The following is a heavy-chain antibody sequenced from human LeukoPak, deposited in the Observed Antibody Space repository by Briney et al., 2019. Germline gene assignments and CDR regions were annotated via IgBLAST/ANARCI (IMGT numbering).Heavy chain of an antibody. V-gene: IGHV4-59*01. CDR2: IHYNGKT. CDR3: ASRKLGNDY. CDR1: GDSISTYY. D-gene: IGHD7-27*01. J-gene: IGHJ4*02. Sequence: SETLSLTCAMSGDSISTYYWSWIRQPPGKGLEWIAYIHYNGKTNYNPSLKSRVTISVDTSKRQFSLSLRSVTAADTAVYYCASRKLGNDYWGQGTLVTVSS.